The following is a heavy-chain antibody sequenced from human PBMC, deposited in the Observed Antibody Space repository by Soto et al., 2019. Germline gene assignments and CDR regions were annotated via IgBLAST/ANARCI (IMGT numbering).Heavy chain of an antibody. J-gene: IGHJ4*02. D-gene: IGHD2-2*01. V-gene: IGHV3-23*01. CDR2: ISGSGGST. CDR1: GFTFSSYD. CDR3: AKVRVGWSSTGCYGFDY. Sequence: EVQLLESGGGLVQRGGSLRLSCAASGFTFSSYDMSWVRQAPGKGLEWVSAISGSGGSTYYADSVKGRFTISTDKSKTALYLQMNSLRAEDTPVYYCAKVRVGWSSTGCYGFDYWGQGTRVSVSS.